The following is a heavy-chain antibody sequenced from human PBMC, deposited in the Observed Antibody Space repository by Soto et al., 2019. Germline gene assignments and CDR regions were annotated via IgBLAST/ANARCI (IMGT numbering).Heavy chain of an antibody. V-gene: IGHV1-3*01. D-gene: IGHD5-12*01. CDR3: ARDPPTAHSGYDWGDDAFDI. J-gene: IGHJ3*02. Sequence: ASVQVSCKASGYTFTSYAMHWVRQAPGQRLEWMGWINAGNGNTKYSQKFQGRVTITRDTSASTAYMELSSLRSEDTAVYYCARDPPTAHSGYDWGDDAFDIWGQGTMVTVSS. CDR1: GYTFTSYA. CDR2: INAGNGNT.